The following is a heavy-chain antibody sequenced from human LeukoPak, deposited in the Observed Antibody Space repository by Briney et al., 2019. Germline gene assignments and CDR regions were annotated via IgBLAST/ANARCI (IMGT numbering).Heavy chain of an antibody. CDR3: ARLALIHCSSTSCYAGIHFDY. CDR2: IYYSGST. V-gene: IGHV4-59*08. J-gene: IGHJ4*02. Sequence: PSKTLSLTCTVSGGSISSYYWSWIRQPPGRGLEWIGYIYYSGSTNYNPSLKSRVTISVDTSKNQFSLKLSSVTAADTAVYYCARLALIHCSSTSCYAGIHFDYWGQGTLVTVSS. CDR1: GGSISSYY. D-gene: IGHD2-2*01.